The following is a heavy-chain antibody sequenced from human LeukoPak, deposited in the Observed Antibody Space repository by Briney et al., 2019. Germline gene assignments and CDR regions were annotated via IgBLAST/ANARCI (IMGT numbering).Heavy chain of an antibody. V-gene: IGHV3-21*01. D-gene: IGHD2-2*01. CDR2: ISSSSTYI. Sequence: PGGSLRLSCAASGFTFSSYSMNWVRQAPGKGLEWVSSISSSSTYIYYADSVKGRFTISRDNAKNSLYLQMNSLRVEDTAVYYCARDLLPAAGDYYFDYWGQGTLVTVSS. J-gene: IGHJ4*02. CDR1: GFTFSSYS. CDR3: ARDLLPAAGDYYFDY.